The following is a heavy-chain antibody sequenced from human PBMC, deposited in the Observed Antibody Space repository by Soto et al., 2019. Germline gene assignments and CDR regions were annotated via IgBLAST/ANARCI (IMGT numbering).Heavy chain of an antibody. CDR2: IYYSGST. Sequence: SETLSLTCTVSGGSISSSSYYWGWIRQPPGKGLEWIGSIYYSGSTYYNPSLKSRVTISVDTSKNQFSLKLSSVTAADTAVYYCARLLRYYGSGSYSNYFDYWGQGTLVTVSS. CDR1: GGSISSSSYY. V-gene: IGHV4-39*01. J-gene: IGHJ4*02. CDR3: ARLLRYYGSGSYSNYFDY. D-gene: IGHD3-10*01.